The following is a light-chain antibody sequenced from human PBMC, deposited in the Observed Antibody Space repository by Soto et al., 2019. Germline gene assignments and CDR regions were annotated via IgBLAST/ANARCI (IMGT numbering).Light chain of an antibody. Sequence: LSLPPATRAPLSCRASQSVSSYLAWYQQKPGQGPRLLIYDASNRATGVSARFSGSGSGTDFTLTISSLEPEDFAVYYCHQRSSWPRGTFGQGTKVDIK. CDR2: DAS. CDR3: HQRSSWPRGT. V-gene: IGKV3-11*01. J-gene: IGKJ1*01. CDR1: QSVSSY.